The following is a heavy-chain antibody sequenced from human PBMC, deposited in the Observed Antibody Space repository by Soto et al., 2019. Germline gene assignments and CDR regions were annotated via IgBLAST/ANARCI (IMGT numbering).Heavy chain of an antibody. D-gene: IGHD5-12*01. CDR3: ARALLDIVATITQVRYYGMDV. J-gene: IGHJ6*02. V-gene: IGHV3-30-3*01. Sequence: PGGSLRLSCAASGFTFSSYAMHWVRQAPGKGLEWVAVISYDGSNKYYADSVKGRFTISRDNSKNTLYLQMNSLRAEDTAVYYCARALLDIVATITQVRYYGMDVWGQGTTVTVSS. CDR2: ISYDGSNK. CDR1: GFTFSSYA.